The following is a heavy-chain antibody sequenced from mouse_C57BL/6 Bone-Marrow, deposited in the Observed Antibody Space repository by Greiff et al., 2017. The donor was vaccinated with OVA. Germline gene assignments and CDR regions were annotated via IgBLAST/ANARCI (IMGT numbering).Heavy chain of an antibody. CDR3: AREITTVVALYWYFDV. D-gene: IGHD1-1*01. J-gene: IGHJ1*03. CDR1: GYSITSGYY. Sequence: EVQLVESGPGLVKPSQSLSLTCSVTGYSITSGYYWNWIRQFPGNKLEWMGYISYDGSNNYNPSLKNRISITRDTSKNQFFLKLNSVTTEDTATYYCAREITTVVALYWYFDVWGTGTTVTVSS. V-gene: IGHV3-6*01. CDR2: ISYDGSN.